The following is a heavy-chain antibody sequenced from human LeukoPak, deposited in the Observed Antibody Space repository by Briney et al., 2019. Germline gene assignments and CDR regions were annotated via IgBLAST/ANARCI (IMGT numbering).Heavy chain of an antibody. D-gene: IGHD6-13*01. V-gene: IGHV3-7*01. CDR3: ARDSAGNDY. CDR2: IKQDGSEK. J-gene: IGHJ4*02. CDR1: GFTFSAAW. Sequence: GGSLRLSCAASGFTFSAAWMNWVRQAPGKGLEWVANIKQDGSEKYYVDSVKGRFTISRDNAKNSLYLQMNSLRAEDTAMYYCARDSAGNDYWGQGTLVTVSS.